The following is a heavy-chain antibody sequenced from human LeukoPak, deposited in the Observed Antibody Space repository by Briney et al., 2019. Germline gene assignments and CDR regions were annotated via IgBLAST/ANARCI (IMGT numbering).Heavy chain of an antibody. CDR2: IYYSGTT. V-gene: IGHV4-39*01. D-gene: IGHD6-19*01. CDR1: GDSITRSSYF. Sequence: SETLSLTCAVSGDSITRSSYFWGWIRQTPGKGLEWIGHIYYSGTTFYNPSLKSRVTISVDTSTQQFSLKLTSVTATDTSLYLCVAGIEVAGAPFDFWGKGTLVAVSS. CDR3: VAGIEVAGAPFDF. J-gene: IGHJ4*02.